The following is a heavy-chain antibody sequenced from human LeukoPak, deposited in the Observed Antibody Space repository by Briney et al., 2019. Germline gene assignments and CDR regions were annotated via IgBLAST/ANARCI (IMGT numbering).Heavy chain of an antibody. CDR3: ARVTGYMIEDYFDY. CDR1: GYSISSGYY. J-gene: IGHJ4*02. V-gene: IGHV4-38-2*02. Sequence: PSETLSLTCTVSGYSISSGYYWGWIRQPPGKGLEWIGSIYHSGSTYYNPSLKSRVTISVDTSKNQFSLKLSSVTAADTAVYYCARVTGYMIEDYFDYWGQGTLVTVSP. CDR2: IYHSGST. D-gene: IGHD3-22*01.